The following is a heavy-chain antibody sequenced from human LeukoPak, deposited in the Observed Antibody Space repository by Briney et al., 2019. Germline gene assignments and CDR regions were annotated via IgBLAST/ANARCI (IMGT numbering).Heavy chain of an antibody. CDR1: GGSISSGDYY. CDR3: ARGNGEQQLTGDY. V-gene: IGHV4-30-4*01. J-gene: IGHJ4*02. CDR2: VYYTGGT. D-gene: IGHD6-13*01. Sequence: PSQTLSLTCSVSGGSISSGDYYWTWIRQPPGKGLEWIGYVYYTGGTDYNPSLRSRVTISVETSKNQFSLKLTSVTAADTAVYYCARGNGEQQLTGDYWGQGTLVTVSS.